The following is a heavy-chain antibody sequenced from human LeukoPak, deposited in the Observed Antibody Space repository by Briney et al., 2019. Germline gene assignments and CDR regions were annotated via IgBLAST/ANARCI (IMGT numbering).Heavy chain of an antibody. CDR1: GDSISSYY. CDR3: AREGKYYGSGSYYDYYYGMDV. CDR2: IYTSGST. Sequence: PSETLSLTCTVSGDSISSYYWSWIRQPAGKGLEWIGRIYTSGSTNYNPSLKSRVTMSVDTSKNQFSLKLSSVTAADTAVYYCAREGKYYGSGSYYDYYYGMDVWGQGTTVTVSS. D-gene: IGHD3-10*01. J-gene: IGHJ6*02. V-gene: IGHV4-4*07.